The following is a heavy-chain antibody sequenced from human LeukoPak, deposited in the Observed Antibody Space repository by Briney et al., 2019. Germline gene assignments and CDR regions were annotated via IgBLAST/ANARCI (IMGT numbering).Heavy chain of an antibody. Sequence: GGSLRLSCAASGFTFSSYGMHWVRQAPGKGLEWVAVISYDGSNKYYADSVKGRFTISRDNSKNTLYLQMNSLRSDDTAVYYCAREPVIKTGTTDFDYWGQGTLVTVSS. CDR2: ISYDGSNK. D-gene: IGHD1-1*01. CDR1: GFTFSSYG. V-gene: IGHV3-30*03. CDR3: AREPVIKTGTTDFDY. J-gene: IGHJ4*02.